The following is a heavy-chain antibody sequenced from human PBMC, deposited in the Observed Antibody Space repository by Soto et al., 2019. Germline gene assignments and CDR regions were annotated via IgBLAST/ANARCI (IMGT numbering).Heavy chain of an antibody. CDR3: AKGDLELRYGMDV. CDR1: GGSISSGGYY. V-gene: IGHV4-31*03. CDR2: IYYSGST. J-gene: IGHJ6*02. Sequence: SETQSLTSPVSGGSISSGGYYWSWIRQHPGKGLEWIGYIYYSGSTYYNPSLKSRVTISVDTSKNQFSLKLSSVTAADTALYYCAKGDLELRYGMDVWGQGTTVTVSS. D-gene: IGHD1-7*01.